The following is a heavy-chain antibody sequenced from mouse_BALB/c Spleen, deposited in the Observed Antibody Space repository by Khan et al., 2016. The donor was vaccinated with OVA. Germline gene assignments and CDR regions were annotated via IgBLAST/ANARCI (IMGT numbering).Heavy chain of an antibody. CDR3: ARLGDI. J-gene: IGHJ2*01. Sequence: QVQLKESGPGLVAPSQSLSLTCTVSGFSLTSYGVHWVRQPPGKGLEWLGVILAGGSTNYNSALMSRLSISKDNSKRQVFLHMNSLQTDDTAMYYCARLGDIWGQGTTLTVSS. CDR2: ILAGGST. D-gene: IGHD3-1*01. V-gene: IGHV2-9*02. CDR1: GFSLTSYG.